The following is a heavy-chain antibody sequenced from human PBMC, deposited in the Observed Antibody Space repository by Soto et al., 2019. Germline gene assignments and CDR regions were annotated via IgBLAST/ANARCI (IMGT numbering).Heavy chain of an antibody. CDR1: GFTFDDYA. CDR2: ISWDGGST. CDR3: AKESIAARYFDY. V-gene: IGHV3-43D*03. Sequence: GGSLRLSCAASGFTFDDYAMHWVRQAPGKGLEWVSLISWDGGSTYYADSVKGRFTISRDNSKNSLYLQMNSLRAEDTALYYCAKESIAARYFDYWGQGTLVTVSS. J-gene: IGHJ4*02. D-gene: IGHD6-6*01.